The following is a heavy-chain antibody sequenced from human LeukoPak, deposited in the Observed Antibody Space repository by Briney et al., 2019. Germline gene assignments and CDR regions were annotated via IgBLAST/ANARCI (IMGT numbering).Heavy chain of an antibody. J-gene: IGHJ4*02. D-gene: IGHD6-19*01. CDR1: GFTFSSYS. CDR2: ISSSSSYI. Sequence: TGGSLRLSCAASGFTFSSYSMNWVRQAPGEGLEWVSSISSSSSYIYYADSVKGRFTISRDNAKNSLYLQMNSLRAEDTAVYYCARVLYSSGWLWGQRTLVTVSS. CDR3: ARVLYSSGWL. V-gene: IGHV3-21*01.